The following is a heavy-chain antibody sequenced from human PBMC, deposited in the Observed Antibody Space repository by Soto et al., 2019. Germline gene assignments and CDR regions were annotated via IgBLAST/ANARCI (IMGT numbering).Heavy chain of an antibody. CDR2: IWSDGNHK. CDR3: ATRVSGLIVVEPAAMPFDY. V-gene: IGHV3-33*01. J-gene: IGHJ4*02. D-gene: IGHD2-2*01. Sequence: GSLRLSCAASGFSFNTFPMNWVRQAPGKGLEWVSIIWSDGNHKFYADSVKGRFTIFRDNSKNTLYLEMDSLRAEDTAVYYCATRVSGLIVVEPAAMPFDYWGQGALVTVS. CDR1: GFSFNTFP.